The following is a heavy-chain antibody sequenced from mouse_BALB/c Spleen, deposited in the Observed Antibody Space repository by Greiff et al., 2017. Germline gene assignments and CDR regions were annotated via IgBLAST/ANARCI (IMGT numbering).Heavy chain of an antibody. J-gene: IGHJ1*01. CDR1: GFAFSSYD. Sequence: EVQRVESGGGLVKPGGSLKLSCAASGFAFSSYDMSWVRQTPEKRLEWAAYISSGGGSTYYPDTVKGRFTISRDNAKNTLYLQMSSLKSEDTAMYYCARHSYYGSSYWYFDVWGAGTTVTVSS. CDR3: ARHSYYGSSYWYFDV. D-gene: IGHD1-1*01. CDR2: ISSGGGST. V-gene: IGHV5-12-1*01.